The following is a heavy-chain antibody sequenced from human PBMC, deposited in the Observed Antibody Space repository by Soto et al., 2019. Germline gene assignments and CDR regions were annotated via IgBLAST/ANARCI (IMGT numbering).Heavy chain of an antibody. J-gene: IGHJ1*01. CDR1: GFTFRSYA. V-gene: IGHV3-23*01. CDR3: ARDQAAGGTISRYFQD. D-gene: IGHD6-13*01. Sequence: EVQLLESGGGLVQPEGSLRLSCEASGFTFRSYAMSWVRQAPGKGLEWVSGISGGGSTTYYADSVKARFTISRDNSKNTLYRQVNSLRAEDTAVYYCARDQAAGGTISRYFQDWGQGTLVTVSS. CDR2: ISGGGSTT.